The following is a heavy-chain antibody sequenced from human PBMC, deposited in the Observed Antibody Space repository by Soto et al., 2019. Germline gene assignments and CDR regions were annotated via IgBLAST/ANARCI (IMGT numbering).Heavy chain of an antibody. CDR2: INHSGST. D-gene: IGHD5-12*01. CDR3: ARGRRRDGYNLGSYMG. J-gene: IGHJ4*02. CDR1: GGSFSGYY. V-gene: IGHV4-34*01. Sequence: PSETLSLTCAVYGGSFSGYYWSWIRQPPGKGLEWIGEINHSGSTNYNPSLKSRVTISVDTSKNQFSLKLSSVTAADTDVYYCARGRRRDGYNLGSYMGWGQGTLVTVSS.